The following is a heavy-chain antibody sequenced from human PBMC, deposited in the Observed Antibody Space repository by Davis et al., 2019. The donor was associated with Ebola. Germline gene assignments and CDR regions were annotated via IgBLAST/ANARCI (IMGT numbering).Heavy chain of an antibody. V-gene: IGHV4-30-2*01. CDR3: ARAPLWFGELSLLYFDY. Sequence: SETLSLTCAVSGGSISSGGYSWSWIRQPPGKGLEWIGYTYHSGSTYYNPSLKSRVTISVDRSKNQFSLKLSSVTAADTAVYYCARAPLWFGELSLLYFDYWGQGTLVTVSS. D-gene: IGHD3-10*01. CDR1: GGSISSGGYS. CDR2: TYHSGST. J-gene: IGHJ4*02.